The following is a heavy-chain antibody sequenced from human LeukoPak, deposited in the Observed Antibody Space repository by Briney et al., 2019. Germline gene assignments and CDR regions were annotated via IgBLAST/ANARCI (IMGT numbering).Heavy chain of an antibody. J-gene: IGHJ6*02. Sequence: PSETLSLTCAVYGGSFSGYYWSWIRQPPGKGLEWIGEINHSGSTNYNPSLKSRVTISVDTSKNQFSLKLSSVTAADTAVYYCARAPADGWFGEYLYYYYYGMDVWGQGTTVTVSS. D-gene: IGHD3-10*01. CDR3: ARAPADGWFGEYLYYYYYGMDV. V-gene: IGHV4-34*01. CDR2: INHSGST. CDR1: GGSFSGYY.